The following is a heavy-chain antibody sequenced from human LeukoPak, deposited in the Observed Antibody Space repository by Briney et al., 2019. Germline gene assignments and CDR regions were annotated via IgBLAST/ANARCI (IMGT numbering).Heavy chain of an antibody. CDR1: GFTFSSYW. Sequence: GGSLRLSCAASGFTFSSYWMHWVRQAPGRGLVWVSRINSDGSSTSYADSVKGRFTISRDNAKNTLYLQMNSLRAEDTAVYYCARDYYYDSSGYYYGAFDIWLQGTMVTVSS. V-gene: IGHV3-74*01. D-gene: IGHD3-22*01. CDR2: INSDGSST. CDR3: ARDYYYDSSGYYYGAFDI. J-gene: IGHJ3*02.